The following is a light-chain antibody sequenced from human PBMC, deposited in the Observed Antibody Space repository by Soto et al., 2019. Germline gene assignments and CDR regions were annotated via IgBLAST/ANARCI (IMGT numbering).Light chain of an antibody. CDR3: QQGKTFPFT. Sequence: IQMTQSPSSVSASVGDTVTLSCQTSHGVSGCLAWYQQKPGKAPTLLIYTVSNLQSGVPSRFIVSGSGTDFNPTITNLHPEEFATYFFQQGKTFPFTFGPGTKVEVK. V-gene: IGKV1-12*01. J-gene: IGKJ3*01. CDR1: HGVSGC. CDR2: TVS.